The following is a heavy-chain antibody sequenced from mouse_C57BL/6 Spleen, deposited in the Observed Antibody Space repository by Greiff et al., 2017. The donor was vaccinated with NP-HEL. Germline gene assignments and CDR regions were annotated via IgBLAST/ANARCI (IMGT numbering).Heavy chain of an antibody. Sequence: EVKLVESGGGLVQPGGSLKLSCAASGFTFSDYYMYWVRQTPEKRLEWVAYISNGGGSTYYPDTVKGRFTISRDNAKNTLYLQMSRLKSEDTAMYYCARHGQREIYYAMDYWGQGTSVTVSS. CDR2: ISNGGGST. V-gene: IGHV5-12*01. CDR1: GFTFSDYY. J-gene: IGHJ4*01. CDR3: ARHGQREIYYAMDY.